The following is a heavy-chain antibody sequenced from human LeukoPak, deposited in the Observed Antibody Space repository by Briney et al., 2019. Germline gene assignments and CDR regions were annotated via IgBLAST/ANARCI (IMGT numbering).Heavy chain of an antibody. J-gene: IGHJ5*02. CDR2: IIPMLCIA. V-gene: IGHV1-69*04. CDR1: GGTFSSYA. D-gene: IGHD2-15*01. CDR3: ARGYCSGGSCYNNWFDP. Sequence: SVKVSCKASGGTFSSYAISWVRQAPGQGLEWMGRIIPMLCIANYAQKFQGRVTSTADKSTSTAYMELSSLRSEDTAVYYCARGYCSGGSCYNNWFDPWGQGTLVTVSS.